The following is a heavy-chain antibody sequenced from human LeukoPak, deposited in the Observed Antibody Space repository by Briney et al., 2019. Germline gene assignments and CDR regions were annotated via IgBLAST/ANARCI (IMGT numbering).Heavy chain of an antibody. J-gene: IGHJ3*02. V-gene: IGHV4-39*07. CDR1: GGSISSSNYY. D-gene: IGHD3-22*01. CDR3: ARVVSGYFGDHAFDI. Sequence: PSETLSFTCTVSGGSISSSNYYWGWIRQPPGKGLEWIGGIYYSGRTYYNPSLKSRVTISVDTSKNQFSLKLSSVTPADTAVYYCARVVSGYFGDHAFDIWGQGTMVTVSS. CDR2: IYYSGRT.